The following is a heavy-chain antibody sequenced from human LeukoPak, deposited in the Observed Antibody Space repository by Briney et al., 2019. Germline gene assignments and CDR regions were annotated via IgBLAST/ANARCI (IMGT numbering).Heavy chain of an antibody. J-gene: IGHJ4*02. Sequence: PGGSLRLSCAGSGFSVNSNFMSWVRQAPGKGLEWVSVIYSGGPTFYADSVRGRFTISRDSSKNTLYLQMNGLRAEDTGVYYCARDSWGSRGQGNYWGQGTLVTVSS. CDR2: IYSGGPT. CDR3: ARDSWGSRGQGNY. D-gene: IGHD2-15*01. V-gene: IGHV3-66*01. CDR1: GFSVNSNF.